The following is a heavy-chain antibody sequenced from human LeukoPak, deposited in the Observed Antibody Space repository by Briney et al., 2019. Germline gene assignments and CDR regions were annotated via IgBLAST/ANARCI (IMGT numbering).Heavy chain of an antibody. CDR3: ARDSARGGYGDDYFDS. D-gene: IGHD4-17*01. V-gene: IGHV4-34*01. Sequence: SETLSLTCAVYGGPFSGYYWSWIRQPPGKGLEWIGSIYHRGNTYYNPSLKSRVTILVDTSKNQFSLKVTSVTAAETAVYYCARDSARGGYGDDYFDSWGQGILVTVSS. CDR1: GGPFSGYY. CDR2: IYHRGNT. J-gene: IGHJ4*02.